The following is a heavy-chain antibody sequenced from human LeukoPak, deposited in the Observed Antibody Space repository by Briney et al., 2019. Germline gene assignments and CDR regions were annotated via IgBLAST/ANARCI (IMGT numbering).Heavy chain of an antibody. CDR1: GFTFSSSS. CDR2: LTGSGGST. CDR3: AKRGDYYSTWRGDCFDS. Sequence: GGSLRLSCAASGFTFSSSSMSWVRQAPGKGLEWVSALTGSGGSTYYADSVKGRFTISRDNSKKTLFLQMNSLRAEDTAVYYCAKRGDYYSTWRGDCFDSWGQGTLVTVSS. V-gene: IGHV3-23*01. D-gene: IGHD6-13*01. J-gene: IGHJ4*02.